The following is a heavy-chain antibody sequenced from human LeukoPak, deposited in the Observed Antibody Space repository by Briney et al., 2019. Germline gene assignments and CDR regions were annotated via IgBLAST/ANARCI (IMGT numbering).Heavy chain of an antibody. CDR1: GGSFSGYY. J-gene: IGHJ4*02. CDR2: INHSGST. D-gene: IGHD3-16*02. Sequence: SETLSLTCAVYGGSFSGYYWSWIRQPPGKGLEWIGEINHSGSTNYNPSLKSRVTISVDTSKNQFSLKLSSVTAADTAVYYCARGVLYIGSVWGSYRYPKFDYWGRGTLVTVSS. V-gene: IGHV4-34*01. CDR3: ARGVLYIGSVWGSYRYPKFDY.